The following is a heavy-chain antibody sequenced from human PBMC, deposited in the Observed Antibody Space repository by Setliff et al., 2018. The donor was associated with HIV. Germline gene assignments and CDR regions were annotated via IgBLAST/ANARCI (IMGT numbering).Heavy chain of an antibody. V-gene: IGHV1-69*13. CDR1: GGTFSSYA. Sequence: SVKVSCKASGGTFSSYAISWVRQAPGQGLERMGGIIPIFGTTNYAQKFQGRVTITADEWTSTAYMELSSLRSEDTAVYYCARDPSIAVAGAAVWGQGTTVTVSS. CDR3: ARDPSIAVAGAAV. CDR2: IIPIFGTT. J-gene: IGHJ6*02. D-gene: IGHD6-19*01.